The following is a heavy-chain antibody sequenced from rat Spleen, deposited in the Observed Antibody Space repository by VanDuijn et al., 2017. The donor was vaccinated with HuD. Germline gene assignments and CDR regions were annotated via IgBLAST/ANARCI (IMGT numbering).Heavy chain of an antibody. J-gene: IGHJ3*01. D-gene: IGHD4-6*01. Sequence: EVQLVESDGGLVRPGRSLKLSCATSGFTFTDFYMAWVRQAPTQGLEWVATISYDGNSIYYRDSVKGRFTISRDNAQSTLYLQMDSLRSEDTATYYCSRGLGPHWFAYWGQGILVTVSS. CDR1: GFTFTDFY. CDR3: SRGLGPHWFAY. V-gene: IGHV5-29*01. CDR2: ISYDGNSI.